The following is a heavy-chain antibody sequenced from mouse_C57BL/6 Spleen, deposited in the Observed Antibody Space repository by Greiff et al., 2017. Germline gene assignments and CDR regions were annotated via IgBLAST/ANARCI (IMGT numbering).Heavy chain of an antibody. D-gene: IGHD2-1*01. Sequence: QVTLKVSGPGILQSSQTLSLTCSFSGFSLSTSGMGVIWLRQPSGKGLVWLAHIYWDGAKRYNPSLKRRLTISKDTSRNQVILKITSVDTADTATYDCARRDGNYSWFAYWGQGTLVTVSA. CDR1: GFSLSTSGMG. CDR3: ARRDGNYSWFAY. CDR2: IYWDGAK. V-gene: IGHV8-12*01. J-gene: IGHJ3*01.